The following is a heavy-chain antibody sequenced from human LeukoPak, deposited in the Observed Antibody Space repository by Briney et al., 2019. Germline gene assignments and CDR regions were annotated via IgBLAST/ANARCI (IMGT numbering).Heavy chain of an antibody. V-gene: IGHV3-48*01. CDR1: GFPFIEYS. J-gene: IGHJ4*02. CDR2: IGIDSGNT. CDR3: ARDHNYAFDN. D-gene: IGHD1-1*01. Sequence: GGSLRLSCTASGFPFIEYSMNWVRQAPGKGLEWIPYIGIDSGNTKYADSVRGRFTISADKAKNSLYLQMNSLRVEDTAVYYCARDHNYAFDNWGQGTLVSVAS.